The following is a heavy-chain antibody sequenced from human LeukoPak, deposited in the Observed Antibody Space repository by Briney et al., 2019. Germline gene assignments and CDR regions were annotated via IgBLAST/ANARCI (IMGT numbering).Heavy chain of an antibody. V-gene: IGHV3-7*01. CDR1: GFTFSSYW. CDR2: IKQDGSEK. CDR3: AKRPVYGGNSNAFDI. D-gene: IGHD2-21*02. Sequence: PGGSLRLSCAASGFTFSSYWMSWVRQAPGKGLEWVANIKQDGSEKYYVDSVKGRFTISRDNAKNSLYLQMNSLRAEDTAVYYCAKRPVYGGNSNAFDIWGQGTMVTVSS. J-gene: IGHJ3*02.